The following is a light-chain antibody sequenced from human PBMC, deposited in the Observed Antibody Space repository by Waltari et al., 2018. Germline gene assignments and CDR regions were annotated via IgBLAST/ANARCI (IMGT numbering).Light chain of an antibody. CDR2: GAS. CDR3: QQYGNLPRT. V-gene: IGKV3-20*01. CDR1: QSVSSNY. Sequence: ETVLTQSPGTLSLSPGARATLSCRASQSVSSNYLAWYQHKPGQAPRLLISGASSRATGIPDRFSGSGSGTDFTLTISRLVPEEFAVYYCQQYGNLPRTFGQGT. J-gene: IGKJ1*01.